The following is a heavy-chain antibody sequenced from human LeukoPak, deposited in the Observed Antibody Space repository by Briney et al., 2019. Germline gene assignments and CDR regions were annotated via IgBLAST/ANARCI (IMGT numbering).Heavy chain of an antibody. CDR3: ARRVDSSSCCWFDP. CDR1: GXTFSSYE. J-gene: IGHJ5*02. D-gene: IGHD6-13*01. CDR2: ISSSGITI. Sequence: GGSLRLSCAASGXTFSSYEVNWVRQAPGKGLEWVSYISSSGITIYHADSVKGRFTISRDNAKNSLYLQMNSLRAEDTAVYYCARRVDSSSCCWFDPWGQGTLVTVSS. V-gene: IGHV3-48*03.